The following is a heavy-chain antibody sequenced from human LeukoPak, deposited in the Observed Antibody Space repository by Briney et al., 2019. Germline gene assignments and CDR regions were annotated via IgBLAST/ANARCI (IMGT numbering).Heavy chain of an antibody. CDR1: GFTFSSYG. J-gene: IGHJ4*02. D-gene: IGHD6-6*01. V-gene: IGHV3-30*18. CDR3: AKEYSSSSYYFDY. Sequence: GGSLRLSCAASGFTFSSYGMPWVRQAPGKGLEWVAVISYDGSNKYYADSVKGRFTISRDNSKNTLYLQMNSLRAEDTAVYYCAKEYSSSSYYFDYWGQGTLVTVSS. CDR2: ISYDGSNK.